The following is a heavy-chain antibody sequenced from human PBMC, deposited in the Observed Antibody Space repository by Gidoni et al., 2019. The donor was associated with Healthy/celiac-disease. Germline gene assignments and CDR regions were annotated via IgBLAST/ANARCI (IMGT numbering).Heavy chain of an antibody. J-gene: IGHJ3*02. CDR3: ARDLKLFTHDSSGYYRAFDI. V-gene: IGHV3-21*01. CDR1: GFTFSSYS. CDR2: ISSSSSYI. Sequence: EVQLVESGGGLVKPGGSLRLSCAASGFTFSSYSMNWVRQAPGKGLEWVSSISSSSSYIYYADSVKGRFTISRDNAKNSLYLQMNSLRAEDTAVYYCARDLKLFTHDSSGYYRAFDIWGQGTMVTVSS. D-gene: IGHD3-22*01.